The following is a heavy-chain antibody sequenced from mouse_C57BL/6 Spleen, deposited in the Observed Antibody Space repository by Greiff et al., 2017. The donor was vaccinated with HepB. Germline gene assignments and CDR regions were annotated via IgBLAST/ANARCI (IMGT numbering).Heavy chain of an antibody. CDR3: ARGPPGTRTGFAY. V-gene: IGHV2-2*01. Sequence: QVQLKESGPGLVQPSQSLSITCTVSGFSLTSYGVHWVRQSPGKGLEWLGVIWSGGSTDYNAAFISRLSISKDNSKSQVFFKMNSLQADDTAIYYCARGPPGTRTGFAYWGQGTLVTVSA. D-gene: IGHD4-1*01. J-gene: IGHJ3*01. CDR1: GFSLTSYG. CDR2: IWSGGST.